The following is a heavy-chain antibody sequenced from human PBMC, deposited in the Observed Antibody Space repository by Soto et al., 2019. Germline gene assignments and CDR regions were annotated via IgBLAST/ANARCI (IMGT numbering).Heavy chain of an antibody. D-gene: IGHD3-10*01. CDR1: GDSISRGGYY. CDR3: ARGWGITRGVMRNEDAFDI. J-gene: IGHJ3*02. Sequence: QVQLQESGPGLVKPSQTLSLTCNVSGDSISRGGYYWSWIRQHPGKGLEWIGYIYYTGSTYYNPSLKSRLAISVDTSRNQFSLKLTSVTAADTAVYYCARGWGITRGVMRNEDAFDIWGQGTMVTVSS. CDR2: IYYTGST. V-gene: IGHV4-31*03.